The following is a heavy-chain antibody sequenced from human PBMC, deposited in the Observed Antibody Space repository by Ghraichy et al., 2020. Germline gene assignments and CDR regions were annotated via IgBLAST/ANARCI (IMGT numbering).Heavy chain of an antibody. V-gene: IGHV3-53*01. J-gene: IGHJ4*02. D-gene: IGHD2-15*01. CDR1: GFTVSSNY. CDR3: ARRYCDGGNCYPALDY. Sequence: GESLNISCAASGFTVSSNYMSWVRQAPGKGLEWVSIIYSGGSTYYADSVKGRFTISRDNSKNTLYLQMISLRAEDTAVYYCARRYCDGGNCYPALDYWGQGTLVTVSS. CDR2: IYSGGST.